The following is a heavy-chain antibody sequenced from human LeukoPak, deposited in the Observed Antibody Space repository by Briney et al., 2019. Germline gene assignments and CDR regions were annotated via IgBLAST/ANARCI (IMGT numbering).Heavy chain of an antibody. Sequence: SETLSLTCTVSGGSINSYYWSWIRQPPGKGLEWIGSIYYSGSTYYNPSLKSRVTISVDTSKNQFSLKLSSVTAADTAVYYCARSPYWSKYYYYMDVWGKGTTVTVSS. CDR3: ARSPYWSKYYYYMDV. CDR2: IYYSGST. V-gene: IGHV4-59*12. J-gene: IGHJ6*03. CDR1: GGSINSYY. D-gene: IGHD2-8*02.